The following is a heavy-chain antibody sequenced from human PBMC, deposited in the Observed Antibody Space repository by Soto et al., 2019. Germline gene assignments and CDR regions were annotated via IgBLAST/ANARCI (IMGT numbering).Heavy chain of an antibody. D-gene: IGHD6-6*01. CDR2: INHGGGT. J-gene: IGHJ5*02. CDR1: GDSISGDSLF. CDR3: VRYSGSTGWLDP. V-gene: IGHV4-39*01. Sequence: SETLSLTCTVSGDSISGDSLFWGWIRQPPGERLEWIGLINHGGGTHYNPSLSSRVTISVDTSENLFSLKLYSATAADTAVYFCVRYSGSTGWLDPWGQGTLVTVSS.